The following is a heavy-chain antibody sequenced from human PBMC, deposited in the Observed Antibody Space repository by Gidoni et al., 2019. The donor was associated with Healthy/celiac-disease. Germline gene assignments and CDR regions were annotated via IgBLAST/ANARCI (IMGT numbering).Heavy chain of an antibody. J-gene: IGHJ4*02. V-gene: IGHV4-34*01. Sequence: QVQLQQWGAGLLKPSETLSLTCAVYGGSFSGYYWSWIRQPPGKGLEWIGEINHSGSTNYNPSLKSRVTISVDTSKNQFSLKLSSVTAADTAVYYCARRSMKLRFLEWLPPRGGQGTLVTVSS. D-gene: IGHD3-3*01. CDR3: ARRSMKLRFLEWLPPR. CDR2: INHSGST. CDR1: GGSFSGYY.